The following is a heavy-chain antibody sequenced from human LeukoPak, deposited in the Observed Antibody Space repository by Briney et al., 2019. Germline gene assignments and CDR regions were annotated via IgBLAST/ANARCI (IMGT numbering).Heavy chain of an antibody. D-gene: IGHD3-22*01. Sequence: KPSETLSLTCTVSGGSISSSSYYWGWIRQPPKKGLEWIESMYSSGSTYYNPSLKSRVTISVDTSKNQFSLKLSSVTAADTAVYYCASGYYDSSGPPRYFDYWGQGTLVTVSS. CDR1: GGSISSSSYY. CDR2: MYSSGST. CDR3: ASGYYDSSGPPRYFDY. V-gene: IGHV4-39*01. J-gene: IGHJ4*02.